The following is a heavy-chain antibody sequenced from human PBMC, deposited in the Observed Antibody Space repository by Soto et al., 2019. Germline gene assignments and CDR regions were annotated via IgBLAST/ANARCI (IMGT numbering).Heavy chain of an antibody. D-gene: IGHD3-9*01. J-gene: IGHJ4*02. CDR2: ISGGGGST. V-gene: IGHV3-23*01. CDR1: GFSFAGYA. Sequence: EVQLSQSWGGLVQPGGSLRLSCAASGFSFAGYAVTWVRQAPGQGLEWVSAISGGGGSTYYVDSVKGRFTISRDNSKHTVHLQMSRLRAEDTAVYYCAKTESFNGYYNAFDYWGRGTQVTVSS. CDR3: AKTESFNGYYNAFDY.